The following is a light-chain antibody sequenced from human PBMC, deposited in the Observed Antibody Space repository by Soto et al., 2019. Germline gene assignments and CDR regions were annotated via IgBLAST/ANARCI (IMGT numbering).Light chain of an antibody. Sequence: QSALTQPASVSGSPGQSITISCTGTSSDIGSYNYVSWYQQHPGEVPRLMIYDVSHRPSGVSNRFSGSKSGNTASLTISGLQGEDEADYYCGSYTSDNTLVFGGGTKLTVL. CDR3: GSYTSDNTLV. J-gene: IGLJ2*01. CDR1: SSDIGSYNY. V-gene: IGLV2-14*03. CDR2: DVS.